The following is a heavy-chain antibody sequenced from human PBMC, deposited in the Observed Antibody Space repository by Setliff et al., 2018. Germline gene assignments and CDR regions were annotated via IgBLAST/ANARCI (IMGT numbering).Heavy chain of an antibody. V-gene: IGHV3-23*01. J-gene: IGHJ3*02. CDR3: ARGTWWAFEI. Sequence: GGSLRLSCAASGFTFSSYAMTWVRQAPGKGLERVSAISGRGDSTFYEDAVKGRFTISRDNSKNTLYLQMNSLRVEDTAVYYCARGTWWAFEIWGQGTMVTVSS. CDR1: GFTFSSYA. D-gene: IGHD2-8*02. CDR2: ISGRGDST.